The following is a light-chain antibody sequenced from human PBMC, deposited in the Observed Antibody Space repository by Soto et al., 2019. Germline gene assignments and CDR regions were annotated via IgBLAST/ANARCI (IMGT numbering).Light chain of an antibody. CDR3: QQYGRSVT. V-gene: IGKV3-20*01. Sequence: EIVLTQSPGTLSLSPGERATLSCRASQSVSSSYLAWYQQKPGQAPRLLIYGASSRATGIPDRFSGSGSRTDFTLTISRLEAEDFAVYYCQQYGRSVTFGGGTKVDIK. J-gene: IGKJ4*01. CDR1: QSVSSSY. CDR2: GAS.